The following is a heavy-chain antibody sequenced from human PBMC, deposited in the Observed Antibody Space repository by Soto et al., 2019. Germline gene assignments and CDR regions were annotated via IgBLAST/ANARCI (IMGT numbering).Heavy chain of an antibody. CDR2: INPSGST. J-gene: IGHJ3*02. CDR1: GGSFSDYY. CDR3: ARGFVVVVVATTRDGFDI. D-gene: IGHD2-15*01. V-gene: IGHV4-34*01. Sequence: QVQLQQWGAGLLKPSETLSLTCAVYGGSFSDYYWSWIRQPPGKGLEWIGEINPSGSTNYNPSLKSRVTISIDTSKNQFSLKLKSVTAADTAVYYCARGFVVVVVATTRDGFDIWGQGTMVTVSS.